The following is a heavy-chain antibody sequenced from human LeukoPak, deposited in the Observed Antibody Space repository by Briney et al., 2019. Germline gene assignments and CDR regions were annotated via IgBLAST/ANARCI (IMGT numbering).Heavy chain of an antibody. V-gene: IGHV4-59*12. J-gene: IGHJ4*02. CDR1: GGSISSYY. CDR3: ARVGYYDSSGYYYVECDY. CDR2: IYYSGST. D-gene: IGHD3-22*01. Sequence: SSETLSLTCTVSGGSISSYYWSWIRQPPGKGLEWIGYIYYSGSTNYNPSLKSRVTISVDTSKNQFSLKLSSVTAADTAVYYCARVGYYDSSGYYYVECDYWGQGTLVTVSS.